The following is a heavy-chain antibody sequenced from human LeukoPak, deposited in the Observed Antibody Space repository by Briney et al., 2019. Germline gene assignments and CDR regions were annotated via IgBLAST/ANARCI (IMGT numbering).Heavy chain of an antibody. CDR3: ARDTARYDILTGFYYYYGMDV. V-gene: IGHV3-48*02. CDR2: ISSSSSTI. Sequence: GGSLRLSCAASGFTFSSYSMNWVRQAPGKGLEWVSYISSSSSTIYYADSVKGRFTISRDNAKNSLYLQMNSLRDEDTAVYYCARDTARYDILTGFYYYYGMDVWGQGTTVTVSS. D-gene: IGHD3-9*01. CDR1: GFTFSSYS. J-gene: IGHJ6*02.